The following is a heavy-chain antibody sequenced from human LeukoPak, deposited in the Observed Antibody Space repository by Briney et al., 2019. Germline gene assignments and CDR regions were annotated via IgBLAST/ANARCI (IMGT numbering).Heavy chain of an antibody. CDR2: IYSGGNT. J-gene: IGHJ4*02. V-gene: IGHV3-53*01. D-gene: IGHD2-21*02. Sequence: GGSLSLSCAASGFSVSNTYMSWVRQAPGKGLEWVSIIYSGGNTYYADSVKGRFTISRDNSKNTLYLQMNRLRPEDTSVYYCARGTVTASDYWGQGTLVTVSS. CDR1: GFSVSNTY. CDR3: ARGTVTASDY.